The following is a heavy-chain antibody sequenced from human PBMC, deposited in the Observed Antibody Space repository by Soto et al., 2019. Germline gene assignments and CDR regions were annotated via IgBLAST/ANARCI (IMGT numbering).Heavy chain of an antibody. CDR3: AKRRGAGGHFDY. V-gene: IGHV3-23*01. CDR2: VSIGGST. Sequence: GGSLSLSCAASGFTFSSYAMVLVRQGPGKGLEWVAVVSIGGSTHYADSVRGRFTISRDNSKNTLSLQMNSLTAEDTAVYFCAKRRGAGGHFDYWGQGALVTVSS. CDR1: GFTFSSYA. J-gene: IGHJ4*02. D-gene: IGHD2-15*01.